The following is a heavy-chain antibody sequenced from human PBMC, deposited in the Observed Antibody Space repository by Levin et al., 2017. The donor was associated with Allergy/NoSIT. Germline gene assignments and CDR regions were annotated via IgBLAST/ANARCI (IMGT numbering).Heavy chain of an antibody. J-gene: IGHJ5*02. CDR2: IWYDGSNK. D-gene: IGHD2-2*01. Sequence: GGSLRLSCAASGFTFSSYGMHWVRQAPGKGLEWVAVIWYDGSNKYYADSVKGRFTISRDNSKNTLYLQMNSLRAEDTAVYYCARELGYCSSTSCSNWFDPWGQGTLVTVSS. V-gene: IGHV3-33*01. CDR1: GFTFSSYG. CDR3: ARELGYCSSTSCSNWFDP.